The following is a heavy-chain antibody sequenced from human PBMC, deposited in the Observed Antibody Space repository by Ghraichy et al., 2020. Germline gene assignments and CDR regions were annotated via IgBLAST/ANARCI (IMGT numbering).Heavy chain of an antibody. CDR2: INAGNGNT. CDR3: ARGDYDFWSGYRAFDI. CDR1: GYTFTSYA. D-gene: IGHD3-3*01. Sequence: ASVKVSCKASGYTFTSYAMHWVRQAPGQRLEWMGWINAGNGNTKYSQKFQGRVTITRDTSASTAYMELSSLRSEDTAVYYCARGDYDFWSGYRAFDIWGQGTMVTVSS. V-gene: IGHV1-3*01. J-gene: IGHJ3*02.